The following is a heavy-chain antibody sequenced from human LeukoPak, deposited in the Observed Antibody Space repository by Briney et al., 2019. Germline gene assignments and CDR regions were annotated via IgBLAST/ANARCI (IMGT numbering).Heavy chain of an antibody. CDR2: INHSGST. J-gene: IGHJ4*02. D-gene: IGHD6-19*01. CDR1: GGSFSGYY. CDR3: ARYRQWLPFDY. Sequence: SETLSLTCAVYGGSFSGYYWSWIRQPPGKGLEWIGEINHSGSTNYNPSLKSRVTISVDTSKNQFSLKLSSVTAADTAVYYCARYRQWLPFDYWGQGTLVTVSS. V-gene: IGHV4-34*01.